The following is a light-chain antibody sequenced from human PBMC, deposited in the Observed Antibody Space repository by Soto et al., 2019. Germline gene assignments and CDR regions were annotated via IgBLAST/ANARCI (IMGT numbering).Light chain of an antibody. CDR3: SSYTSSSTPYV. J-gene: IGLJ1*01. CDR2: DVT. V-gene: IGLV2-14*01. CDR1: SSDVGGYNY. Sequence: HSALTQPASVSVSTGLSVAISCTGTSSDVGGYNYVSWYQQHPVKAPKLMIYDVTNRPSGVSDRFSGSKSGNTASLTISGLQAEDEADYYCSSYTSSSTPYVFGTGTKVTVL.